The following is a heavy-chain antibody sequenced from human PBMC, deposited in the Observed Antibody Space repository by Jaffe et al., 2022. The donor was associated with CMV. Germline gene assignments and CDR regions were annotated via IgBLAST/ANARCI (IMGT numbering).Heavy chain of an antibody. CDR3: AKDMSTWDIVLMGPMDV. CDR2: ISWNGGSI. Sequence: EVQLVESGGGLVQPGRSLRLSCAASGFTFDDYAMHWVRQAPGKGLEWVSGISWNGGSIGYADSVKGRFTISRDNAKNSLYLQMNSLRPEDTALYYCAKDMSTWDIVLMGPMDVWGQGITVTVSS. D-gene: IGHD2-8*01. J-gene: IGHJ6*02. V-gene: IGHV3-9*01. CDR1: GFTFDDYA.